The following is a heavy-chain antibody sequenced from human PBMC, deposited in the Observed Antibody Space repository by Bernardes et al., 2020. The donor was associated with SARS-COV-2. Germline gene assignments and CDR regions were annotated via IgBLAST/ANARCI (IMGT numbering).Heavy chain of an antibody. CDR1: GYTFTSSK. J-gene: IGHJ5*02. D-gene: IGHD3-10*01. Sequence: ASVKVSCKASGYTFTSSKINWVRQATGQGLEWMGWIHRQSGSTDYAQKFQGRVIMTRDTSINTVYMVLTSLTSEDTAIYFCVRGGGEWALNPWGQGTLVTVS. V-gene: IGHV1-8*01. CDR2: IHRQSGST. CDR3: VRGGGEWALNP.